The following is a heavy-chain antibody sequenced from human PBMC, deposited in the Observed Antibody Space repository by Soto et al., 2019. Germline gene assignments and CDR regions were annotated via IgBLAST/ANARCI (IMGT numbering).Heavy chain of an antibody. CDR2: ISYDGSNK. J-gene: IGHJ6*02. V-gene: IGHV3-30*18. Sequence: QVQLVESGGGVVQPGRSLRLSCAASGFTFSSYGMHWVRQAPGKGLEWVAVISYDGSNKYYADSVKGRFTISRDNSKNTLYLQMNSLRAEDTAVYYCAKGSRGYDDYYYYGMDVWGQGTTVTVSS. D-gene: IGHD5-12*01. CDR3: AKGSRGYDDYYYYGMDV. CDR1: GFTFSSYG.